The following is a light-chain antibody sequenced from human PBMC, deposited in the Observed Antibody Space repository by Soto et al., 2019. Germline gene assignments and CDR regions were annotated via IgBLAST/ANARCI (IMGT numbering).Light chain of an antibody. J-gene: IGLJ1*01. Sequence: QSVLTQPASVSGSPGQSITISCTGSSSDVGNYKFVSWYQQYPGKAPKVMLYEVSKRPSGVSYRFSGSQSGNTASLTISGLQAEDEADYYCCSYAGSYSPYFFVTGTKVTVL. CDR2: EVS. CDR1: SSDVGNYKF. CDR3: CSYAGSYSPYF. V-gene: IGLV2-23*02.